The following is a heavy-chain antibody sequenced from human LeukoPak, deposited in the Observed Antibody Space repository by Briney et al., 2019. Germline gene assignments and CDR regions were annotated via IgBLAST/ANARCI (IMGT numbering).Heavy chain of an antibody. Sequence: SETLSLTCTVSAGSISSSSHHWGWIRQSPGKGLKWIGSIYSGRTTYYNPSLNNRVTISVVTSKNQFSLQLNSVTAADTSVYYCVRHDGRGGSTMGALDSWGQGSLVTVSS. CDR1: AGSISSSSHH. D-gene: IGHD5/OR15-5a*01. CDR3: VRHDGRGGSTMGALDS. J-gene: IGHJ4*02. CDR2: IYSGRTT. V-gene: IGHV4-39*01.